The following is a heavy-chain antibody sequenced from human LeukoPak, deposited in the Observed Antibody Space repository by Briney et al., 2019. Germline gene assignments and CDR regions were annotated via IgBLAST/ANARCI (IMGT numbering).Heavy chain of an antibody. D-gene: IGHD3-3*01. V-gene: IGHV1-2*02. Sequence: GASVQVSCKTSGYIFTAYCIYWVRQTPAPGHGLEWMGWINPNSGGTKSAQKFQGRVTMTRDTSISTAYMELSRLRSDDTAVYYCARDHYDFWSGLRDAFDIWGQGTMVTVSS. J-gene: IGHJ3*02. CDR2: INPNSGGT. CDR3: ARDHYDFWSGLRDAFDI. CDR1: GYIFTAYC.